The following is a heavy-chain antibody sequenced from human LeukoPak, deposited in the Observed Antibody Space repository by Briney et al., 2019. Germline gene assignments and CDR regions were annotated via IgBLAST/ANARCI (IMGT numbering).Heavy chain of an antibody. V-gene: IGHV3-30*04. Sequence: GKSLRLSCAASGFTFSSYAMHWVRQAPGKGLEWEAVISYDGSSKHYADSVKGRFTISRDDSKSTLYLQMNSLRPEDTAVYYCARGGGVPAASYFYAMDVWGKGTTVTVSS. D-gene: IGHD2-2*01. CDR1: GFTFSSYA. CDR2: ISYDGSSK. J-gene: IGHJ6*04. CDR3: ARGGGVPAASYFYAMDV.